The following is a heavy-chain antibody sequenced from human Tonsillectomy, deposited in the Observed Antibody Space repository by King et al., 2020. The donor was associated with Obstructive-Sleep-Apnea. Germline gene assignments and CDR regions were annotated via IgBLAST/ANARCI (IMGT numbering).Heavy chain of an antibody. Sequence: VQLQQWGAGLLKPSETLSLTCAGDGASFSGYYWSWIRQPPGKGLEWIGEMNHSGSTNYNPALKSRVTILLDTSKNQFSLKLTSVTAADTAVYYCAKGQYFGRYDYWGQGTLVTVSS. CDR3: AKGQYFGRYDY. J-gene: IGHJ4*02. D-gene: IGHD3-9*01. CDR2: MNHSGST. CDR1: GASFSGYY. V-gene: IGHV4-34*01.